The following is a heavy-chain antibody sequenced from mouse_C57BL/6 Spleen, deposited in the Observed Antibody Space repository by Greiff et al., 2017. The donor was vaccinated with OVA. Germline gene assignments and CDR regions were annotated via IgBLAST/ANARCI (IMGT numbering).Heavy chain of an antibody. J-gene: IGHJ4*01. CDR2: IDPSDSYT. Sequence: VQLQQPGAELVMPGASVKLSCKASGYTFTSYWMHWVKQRPGQGLEWIGEIDPSDSYTNYNQKFKGKSTLTVDKSSSTAYMQLSSLTSEDSAVYYCARSRGYSVYAMDYWGQGTSVTVSS. D-gene: IGHD2-12*01. CDR1: GYTFTSYW. CDR3: ARSRGYSVYAMDY. V-gene: IGHV1-69*01.